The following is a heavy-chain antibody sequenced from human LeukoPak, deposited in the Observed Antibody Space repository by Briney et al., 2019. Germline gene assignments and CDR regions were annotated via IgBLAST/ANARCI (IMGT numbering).Heavy chain of an antibody. CDR1: GFTFSSYG. Sequence: PGGSLRLSCAASGFTFSSYGMHWVRQAPGKGLEWVAVISYDGSNQYYADSVKGRFTISRDNSKNTLYLQMNSLRAEDSAVYYCAKDLGTLISGTYYYYFDYWGQGTLVTVSS. CDR2: ISYDGSNQ. CDR3: AKDLGTLISGTYYYYFDY. J-gene: IGHJ4*02. V-gene: IGHV3-30*04. D-gene: IGHD3-10*01.